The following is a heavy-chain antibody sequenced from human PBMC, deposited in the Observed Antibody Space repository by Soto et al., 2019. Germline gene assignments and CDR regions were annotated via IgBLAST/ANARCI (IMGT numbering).Heavy chain of an antibody. J-gene: IGHJ4*02. Sequence: GGSLRLSCAASGFTFSSYGMHWVRQAPGKGLEWVAVISYDGSNKYYADSVKGRLTISRGNSKNTLYLQMNSLRAEDTAVYYCAKAPLYDSSGYCDYWGQGTLVTVSS. CDR1: GFTFSSYG. CDR3: AKAPLYDSSGYCDY. D-gene: IGHD3-22*01. V-gene: IGHV3-30*18. CDR2: ISYDGSNK.